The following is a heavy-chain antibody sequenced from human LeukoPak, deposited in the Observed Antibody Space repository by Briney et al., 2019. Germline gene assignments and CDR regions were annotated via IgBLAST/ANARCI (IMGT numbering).Heavy chain of an antibody. D-gene: IGHD3-22*01. V-gene: IGHV3-30*04. CDR1: GSTFSSYA. CDR3: ASSYDSSGYYPRGAFDI. Sequence: GRSLRLSCAASGSTFSSYAMHWVRQAPGKGLEWVAVISYDGSNKYYADSVKGRFTISRDNSKNTLYLQMNSLRAEDTAVYYCASSYDSSGYYPRGAFDIWGQGTMVTVSS. CDR2: ISYDGSNK. J-gene: IGHJ3*02.